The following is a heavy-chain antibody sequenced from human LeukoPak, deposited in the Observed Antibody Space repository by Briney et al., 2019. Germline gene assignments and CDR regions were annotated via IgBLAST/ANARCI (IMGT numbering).Heavy chain of an antibody. J-gene: IGHJ6*01. V-gene: IGHV4-59*01. CDR2: IYYSGST. CDR3: SGDGAYDYLRIDV. CDR1: GGSISSYY. Sequence: SETLSLTCTVSGGSISSYYWSWVRQPPGKGLEWIGYIYYSGSTNYNPSLKSRVTISVDTSKNQFSLKLRSVTTADTAVYYRSGDGAYDYLRIDVPGQRNTGT. D-gene: IGHD5-12*01.